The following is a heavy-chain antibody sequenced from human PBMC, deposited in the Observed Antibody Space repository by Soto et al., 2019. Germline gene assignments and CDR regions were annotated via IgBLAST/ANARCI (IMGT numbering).Heavy chain of an antibody. CDR2: IYHSGST. Sequence: SETLSLTCAVSGGSISSGGYSWSWIRQPPGKGLEWIGYIYHSGSTYYNPSLKSRVTILVDRSKNQFSLKLNSVTAADTAVYYCARDLWGYCGTDCYPLDVWGQGTTVTVSS. CDR1: GGSISSGGYS. D-gene: IGHD2-21*02. V-gene: IGHV4-30-2*01. J-gene: IGHJ6*02. CDR3: ARDLWGYCGTDCYPLDV.